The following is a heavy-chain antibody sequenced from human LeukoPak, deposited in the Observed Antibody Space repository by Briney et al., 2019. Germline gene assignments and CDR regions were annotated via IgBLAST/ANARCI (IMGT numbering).Heavy chain of an antibody. CDR2: IFYTRNT. Sequence: SETLSLTCSVSGVYFSSSGCYWGWIRQPPGKGLEWIGSIFYTRNTYYNPSLKSRITISADTSKNQFSLELRFVTAADTAVYYCAGLGASLEWDSGSFPDYWGQGTLVTVSS. D-gene: IGHD3-10*01. CDR1: GVYFSSSGCY. J-gene: IGHJ4*02. V-gene: IGHV4-39*01. CDR3: AGLGASLEWDSGSFPDY.